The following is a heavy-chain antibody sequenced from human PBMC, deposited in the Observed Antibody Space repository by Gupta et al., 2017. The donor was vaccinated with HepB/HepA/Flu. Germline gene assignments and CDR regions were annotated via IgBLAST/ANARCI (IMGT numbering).Heavy chain of an antibody. CDR1: GGPISSYY. V-gene: IGHV4-59*08. J-gene: IGHJ5*02. CDR3: ARHPKTTVTTGWFDP. CDR2: IYYSGST. D-gene: IGHD4-17*01. Sequence: QVQLQESGPGLVKPSETLSLTCTVSGGPISSYYWSWIRQPPGKGLEWIGYIYYSGSTNYNPSLKSRVTISVDTSKNQFSLKLSSVTAADTAVYYCARHPKTTVTTGWFDPWGQGTLVTGSS.